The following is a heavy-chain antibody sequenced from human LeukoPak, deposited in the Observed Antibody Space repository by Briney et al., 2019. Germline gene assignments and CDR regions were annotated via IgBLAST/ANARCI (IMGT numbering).Heavy chain of an antibody. J-gene: IGHJ4*02. CDR3: AKGAGQLVLESYFDY. CDR1: GFTFSSYS. D-gene: IGHD6-6*01. V-gene: IGHV3-48*01. Sequence: PGGSLRLSCAASGFTFSSYSMNWVRQAPGKGLEWVSYISSSSSTIYYADSVKGRFTISRDNSKNTLYLQMNSLRAEDTAVYYCAKGAGQLVLESYFDYWGQGTLVTVSS. CDR2: ISSSSSTI.